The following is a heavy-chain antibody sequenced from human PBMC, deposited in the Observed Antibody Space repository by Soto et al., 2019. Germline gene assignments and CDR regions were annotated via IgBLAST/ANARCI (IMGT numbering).Heavy chain of an antibody. CDR3: ARVRGIPADADY. J-gene: IGHJ4*02. CDR1: GYTFTTSG. D-gene: IGHD2-2*01. CDR2: ISAYNGNT. V-gene: IGHV1-18*01. Sequence: QVQLVQSGAEVKKPGATVKVSCKASGYTFTTSGISWVRQAPGQGLEWMGMISAYNGNTNYAQKFQDRVTLTTDTPTSTAYMEQRSLKSDDTATYYCARVRGIPADADYWGQGTLVTVSS.